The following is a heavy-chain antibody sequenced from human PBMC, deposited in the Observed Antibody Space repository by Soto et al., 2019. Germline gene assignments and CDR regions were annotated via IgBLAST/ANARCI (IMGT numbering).Heavy chain of an antibody. V-gene: IGHV4-30-4*02. CDR3: ARVPSPFDFYYAMDV. CDR2: IFSSGTT. Sequence: SETLSLTCTVSGDAIVSGNKCLICIRQSPGKGLEWIGYIFSSGTTYYNPSLKSRLTMSLDTSQNQFSLKLNSVTAADTAVYFCARVPSPFDFYYAMDVWGQGTTVTVSS. J-gene: IGHJ6*02. D-gene: IGHD3-16*01. CDR1: GDAIVSGNKC.